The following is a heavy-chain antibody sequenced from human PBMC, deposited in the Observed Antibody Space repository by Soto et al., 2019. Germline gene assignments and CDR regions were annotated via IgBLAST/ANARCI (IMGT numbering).Heavy chain of an antibody. CDR2: ISYDGSNK. Sequence: GGSLRLSCAASGFTISSYGMHWVRQAPGKGLEWVAVISYDGSNKYYADSVKGRFTISRDNSKNTLYLQMNSLRAEDTAVYYCAKGPNWYSSSFYFFDYWGQGTLVTVSS. J-gene: IGHJ4*02. D-gene: IGHD6-13*01. CDR1: GFTISSYG. V-gene: IGHV3-30*18. CDR3: AKGPNWYSSSFYFFDY.